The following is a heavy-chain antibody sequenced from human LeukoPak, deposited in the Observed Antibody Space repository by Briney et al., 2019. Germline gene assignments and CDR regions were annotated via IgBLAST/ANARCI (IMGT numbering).Heavy chain of an antibody. D-gene: IGHD3-10*01. V-gene: IGHV4-39*01. CDR3: ARIDYYGSGSYYRIDY. J-gene: IGHJ4*02. Sequence: PSETLSLTCTVSGGSISSYYWSWIRQPPGKGLEWIGTIYSSGSTFYNTSLKSRVTISVDTSKNQFSLKLNSVTAADTAVYYCARIDYYGSGSYYRIDYWGQGTLVTVSS. CDR2: IYSSGST. CDR1: GGSISSYY.